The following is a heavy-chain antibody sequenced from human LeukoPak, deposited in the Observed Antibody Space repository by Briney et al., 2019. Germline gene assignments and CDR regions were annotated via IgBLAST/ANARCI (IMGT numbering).Heavy chain of an antibody. Sequence: SETLFLTCTVSGGSISSYYWSWIRQPPGKGLEWIGYIYYSGSTNYNPSLKSRVTISVDTSKNQFSLKLSSVTAADTAVYYCARDHPFGELYWGQGTLVTVSS. CDR2: IYYSGST. J-gene: IGHJ4*02. CDR1: GGSISSYY. V-gene: IGHV4-59*12. CDR3: ARDHPFGELY. D-gene: IGHD3-10*01.